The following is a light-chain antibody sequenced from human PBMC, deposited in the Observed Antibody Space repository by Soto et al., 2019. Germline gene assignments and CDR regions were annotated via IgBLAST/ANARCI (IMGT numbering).Light chain of an antibody. CDR3: GPWDDGLSGVV. CDR2: RNN. J-gene: IGLJ3*02. V-gene: IGLV1-47*01. Sequence: QSVLTQPPSASGTPGQRGTISCSGSSSNIGSNYVFWYQHLPGTAPKLLIYRNNQRPSGVPDRFSGSKSGTSASLAISGLRSEDETDYYCGPWDDGLSGVVFGGGTKVTVL. CDR1: SSNIGSNY.